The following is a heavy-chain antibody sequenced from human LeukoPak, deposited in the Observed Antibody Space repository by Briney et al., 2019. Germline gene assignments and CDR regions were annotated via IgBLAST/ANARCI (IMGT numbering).Heavy chain of an antibody. CDR3: ARRIITIYAFDY. V-gene: IGHV4-4*07. Sequence: SETLSLTYSVSGGSFSNHFWSWVRQPAGKGLEWIGRIYPSGNTNYNPSLKSRVTLSVDKSKNQFSLKLSSVTAADTAVYYCARRIITIYAFDYWGQGTLVTVSS. D-gene: IGHD3-9*01. CDR2: IYPSGNT. CDR1: GGSFSNHF. J-gene: IGHJ4*02.